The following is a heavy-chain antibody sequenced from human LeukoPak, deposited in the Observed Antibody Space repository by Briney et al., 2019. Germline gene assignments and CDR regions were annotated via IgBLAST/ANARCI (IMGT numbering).Heavy chain of an antibody. V-gene: IGHV3-23*01. D-gene: IGHD3-10*01. Sequence: QSGGSLRLSCAASGFTFSSYAMSWVRQAPGKGLEWVSAISGSGGSTYYADSVKGRFTISRDNSKNTLYLQMNSLRAEDTAVYYCARDHRVVWYGANWFDPWGQGTLVTVSS. CDR1: GFTFSSYA. CDR3: ARDHRVVWYGANWFDP. CDR2: ISGSGGST. J-gene: IGHJ5*02.